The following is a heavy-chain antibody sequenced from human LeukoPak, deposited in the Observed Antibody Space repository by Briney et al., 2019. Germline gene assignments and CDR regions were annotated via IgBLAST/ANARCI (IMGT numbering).Heavy chain of an antibody. V-gene: IGHV3-53*01. CDR1: GFTVSSNS. CDR2: IYSDNT. Sequence: GSLRLSCTVSGFTVSSNSMSWVRQAPGKGLEWVSFIYSDNTHYSDSVKGRFTISRDNSKNTLYLQMNSLRAEDTAVYYCARAGGSSGWDYWYFDLWGRGTLVTVSS. CDR3: ARAGGSSGWDYWYFDL. J-gene: IGHJ2*01. D-gene: IGHD6-19*01.